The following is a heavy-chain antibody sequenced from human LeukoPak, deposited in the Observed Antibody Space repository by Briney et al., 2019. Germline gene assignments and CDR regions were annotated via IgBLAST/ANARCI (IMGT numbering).Heavy chain of an antibody. V-gene: IGHV4-39*07. J-gene: IGHJ3*02. CDR1: GGSISSGSYY. Sequence: SETLSLTCTVSGGSISSGSYYWSWIRQPPGKGLEWIGSIYHSGSTYYNPSLKSRVTISVDTSKNQFSLKLSSVTAADTAVYYCARDREDILTGYYRAIWGQGTMVTVSS. CDR3: ARDREDILTGYYRAI. CDR2: IYHSGST. D-gene: IGHD3-9*01.